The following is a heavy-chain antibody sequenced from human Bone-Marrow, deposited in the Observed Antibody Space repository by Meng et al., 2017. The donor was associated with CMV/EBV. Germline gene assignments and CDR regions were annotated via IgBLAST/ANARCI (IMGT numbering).Heavy chain of an antibody. CDR3: TRGGTSAMRDGMDV. J-gene: IGHJ6*02. V-gene: IGHV3-49*04. Sequence: GGSLRLSCTASGFIVGVHLMGWVRQVPGKGPEWAGVIRKNGYGGTTEYAASVKGRFTISRDDSKSIDYLQMNSLKIEDTAVYYCTRGGTSAMRDGMDVWGQGTTVTVSS. D-gene: IGHD2-2*01. CDR1: GFIVGVHL. CDR2: IRKNGYGGTT.